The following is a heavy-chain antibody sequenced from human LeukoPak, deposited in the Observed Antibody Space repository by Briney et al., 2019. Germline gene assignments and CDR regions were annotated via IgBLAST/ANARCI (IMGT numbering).Heavy chain of an antibody. Sequence: GGSLRLSCAASGVTFSSYSVNWVRQAPGKGLEWVSSISSSSSYIYYAGSVKGRFTISRDNAKNSPYLQMNSLRAEDTAVYYCARAAYYDFWSGYKFYYYYYMDVWGKGTTVTVSS. CDR1: GVTFSSYS. J-gene: IGHJ6*03. CDR3: ARAAYYDFWSGYKFYYYYYMDV. D-gene: IGHD3-3*01. CDR2: ISSSSSYI. V-gene: IGHV3-21*01.